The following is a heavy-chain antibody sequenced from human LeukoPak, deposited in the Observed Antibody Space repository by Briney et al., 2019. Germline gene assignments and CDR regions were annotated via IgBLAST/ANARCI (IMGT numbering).Heavy chain of an antibody. CDR2: IYTSGST. CDR3: ARDSQYYYDSSGANWFDP. CDR1: GGSISSYY. D-gene: IGHD3-22*01. V-gene: IGHV4-4*07. J-gene: IGHJ5*02. Sequence: PSETLSLTCTVSGGSISSYYWRWIRQPAGKGLEWIGRIYTSGSTNYNPSLKSRVTMSVDTSKNQFSLKLSSVTAADTAVYYCARDSQYYYDSSGANWFDPWGQGTLVTVSS.